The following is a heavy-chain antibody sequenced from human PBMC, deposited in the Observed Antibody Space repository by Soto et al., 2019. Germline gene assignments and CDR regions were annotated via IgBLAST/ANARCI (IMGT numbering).Heavy chain of an antibody. V-gene: IGHV3-30-3*01. CDR3: VRDYYPREEQSWGCDF. CDR2: ISSDGGNY. D-gene: IGHD3-10*02. J-gene: IGHJ3*01. CDR1: GFTFSSYA. Sequence: QVQLVESGGGVVQPGRSLRLSCAASGFTFSSYALHWVRQAPGTAPEWVAVISSDGGNYSHADSVQGRFSISRDNSKTTLYLQMSSLKTEDSAVYYWVRDYYPREEQSWGCDFWGHGTEVTVSS.